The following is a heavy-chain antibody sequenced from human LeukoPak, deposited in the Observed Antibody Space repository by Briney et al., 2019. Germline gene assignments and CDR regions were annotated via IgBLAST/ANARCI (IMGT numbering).Heavy chain of an antibody. CDR2: ISAYNGNT. Sequence: ASVKVSCKASGYTFTSYGISWVRQAPGQGLEWMGWISAYNGNTNYAQKLQGRVTMTTDTSTSTAYMELRSLRSDDTAVYYCAREGIGAYDSSGYYYYGMDVWGQGTTVTVSS. D-gene: IGHD3-22*01. CDR1: GYTFTSYG. J-gene: IGHJ6*02. V-gene: IGHV1-18*01. CDR3: AREGIGAYDSSGYYYYGMDV.